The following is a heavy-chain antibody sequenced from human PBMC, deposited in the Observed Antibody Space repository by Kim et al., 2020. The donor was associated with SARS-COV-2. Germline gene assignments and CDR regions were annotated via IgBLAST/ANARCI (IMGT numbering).Heavy chain of an antibody. V-gene: IGHV3-23*01. CDR3: ARKFSTGNYPLDY. D-gene: IGHD3-9*01. Sequence: YADSGKGRFAISRDNSKNTLCLQMNSLRAEDTAVYYCARKFSTGNYPLDYWGQGTPVTVSS. J-gene: IGHJ4*02.